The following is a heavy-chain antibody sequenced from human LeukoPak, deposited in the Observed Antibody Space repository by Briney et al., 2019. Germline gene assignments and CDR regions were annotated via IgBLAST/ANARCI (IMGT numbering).Heavy chain of an antibody. CDR1: GFTFSSYA. CDR3: ANILFGIADYDFWSGYSDY. Sequence: GGSLRLSCAASGFTFSSYAMSWVRQAPGKGLEWVSAISGSGGSTYYADSVKGRFTISRDNSKNTLYLQMNSLRAEDTAVYYCANILFGIADYDFWSGYSDYWGQGTLVTVSS. J-gene: IGHJ4*02. D-gene: IGHD3-3*01. V-gene: IGHV3-23*01. CDR2: ISGSGGST.